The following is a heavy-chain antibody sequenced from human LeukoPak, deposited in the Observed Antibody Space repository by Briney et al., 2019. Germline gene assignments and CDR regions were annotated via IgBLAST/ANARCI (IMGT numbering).Heavy chain of an antibody. Sequence: SSETLSLTCTVSGGSISSYYWSWIRQPAGEGLEWIGRIYTSGSTNYNPSLKSRVTMSVDTSKNQFSLKLRSVTAADTAVYYCARVGATDNWFDPWGRGTLVTVSS. D-gene: IGHD1-26*01. CDR2: IYTSGST. V-gene: IGHV4-4*07. CDR1: GGSISSYY. CDR3: ARVGATDNWFDP. J-gene: IGHJ5*02.